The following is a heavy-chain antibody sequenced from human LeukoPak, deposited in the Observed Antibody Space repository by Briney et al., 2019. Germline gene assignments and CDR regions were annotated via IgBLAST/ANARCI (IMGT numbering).Heavy chain of an antibody. J-gene: IGHJ4*02. Sequence: GGTLRLSCAGTGFTFSNYGMSWVRQAPGKGLEWVSAISGGGDTTYYADSVKGRFTISRDNSKDTLYLQMNSLRAEDTAVYYCAKDRAGVLDYWGQGTLVTVSS. CDR3: AKDRAGVLDY. CDR2: ISGGGDTT. D-gene: IGHD3-10*01. V-gene: IGHV3-23*01. CDR1: GFTFSNYG.